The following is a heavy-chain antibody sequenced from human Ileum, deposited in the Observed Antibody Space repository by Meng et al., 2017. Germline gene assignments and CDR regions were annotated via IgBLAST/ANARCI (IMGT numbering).Heavy chain of an antibody. CDR3: LRGSGGSV. J-gene: IGHJ1*01. CDR2: IPQRGSS. Sequence: QVQVRESCTALLKPSATLSITSAVSGDSITNHNWWAWVRQPPWKGLEWIGEIPQRGSSAYNPSLKSRVSISIAKSKNQFSLKLTSVTAADTAVYHCLRGSGGSVWGQGTLVTVSS. V-gene: IGHV4-4*02. CDR1: GDSITNHNW. D-gene: IGHD3-10*01.